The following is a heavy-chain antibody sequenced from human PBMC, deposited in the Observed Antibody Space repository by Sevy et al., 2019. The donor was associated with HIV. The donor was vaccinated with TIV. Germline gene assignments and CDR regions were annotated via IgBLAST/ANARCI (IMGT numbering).Heavy chain of an antibody. CDR1: GGSINNYY. J-gene: IGHJ3*02. CDR2: IYITGDT. D-gene: IGHD2-21*02. V-gene: IGHV4-4*07. CDR3: ARDLVPGVSEGDDAFDI. Sequence: SETLSLTCTVSGGSINNYYWSWIRQPAGKGLEWIGRIYITGDTNYNPSLNSRVTMSVDTSKNQFPLKLKSVTAADTAVYYCARDLVPGVSEGDDAFDIWGQGTMVTVSS.